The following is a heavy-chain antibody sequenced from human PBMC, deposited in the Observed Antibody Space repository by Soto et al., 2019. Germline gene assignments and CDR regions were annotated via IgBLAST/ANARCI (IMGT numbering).Heavy chain of an antibody. V-gene: IGHV5-10-1*01. Sequence: GESLKISCKGSGYSFTSYWISWVRQMPGKGLEWMGRIDPSDSYTNYSPSFQGHITISADKSISTAYLQWSSLKASDTAMYYCARHIEGDSGSESLHQYYYYGMDVWGQGTTVTVSS. CDR3: ARHIEGDSGSESLHQYYYYGMDV. CDR1: GYSFTSYW. D-gene: IGHD1-26*01. CDR2: IDPSDSYT. J-gene: IGHJ6*02.